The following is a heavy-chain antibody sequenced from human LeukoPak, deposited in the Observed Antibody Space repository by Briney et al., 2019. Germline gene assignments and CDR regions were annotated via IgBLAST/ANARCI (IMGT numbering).Heavy chain of an antibody. CDR3: ARDVDTALDY. J-gene: IGHJ4*02. D-gene: IGHD5-18*01. CDR2: ISFDGSNK. CDR1: GFIFSNYA. V-gene: IGHV3-30-3*01. Sequence: GGSLRLSCAASGFIFSNYAIHWVRQAPDKGLEWVTVISFDGSNKYYADSVKGRFTISRDNSKNTLYLQMNSLRAEDTAVYYCARDVDTALDYWGQGTLVTVSS.